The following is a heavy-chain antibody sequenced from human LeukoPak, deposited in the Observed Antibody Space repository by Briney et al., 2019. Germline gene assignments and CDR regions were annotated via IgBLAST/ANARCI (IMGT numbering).Heavy chain of an antibody. D-gene: IGHD6-19*01. CDR1: GGSISSSSYY. Sequence: KPSETLSLTCTVSGGSISSSSYYWGWIRQPPGKGLEWIGSTYYSGSTYYNPSLKSRVTISVDTSKNQFSLKLSSVTAADTAVYYCARHDGAVAGNQIDYWGQGTLVTVSS. CDR3: ARHDGAVAGNQIDY. J-gene: IGHJ4*02. CDR2: TYYSGST. V-gene: IGHV4-39*01.